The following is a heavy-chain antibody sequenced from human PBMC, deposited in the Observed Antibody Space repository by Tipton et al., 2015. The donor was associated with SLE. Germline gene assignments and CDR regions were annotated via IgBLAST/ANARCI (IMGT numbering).Heavy chain of an antibody. Sequence: SLRLSCAASGFTFNNYEMNWVRQAPGKGLEWISYISGSGTTTYYADSVKGRFTISRDNARNSLYLQMNSLRAEDTAVYYCARGRNGLIDNDCGHYFDFLGQGTLVPGSS. D-gene: IGHD2-21*01. J-gene: IGHJ4*02. CDR2: ISGSGTTT. CDR1: GFTFNNYE. V-gene: IGHV3-48*03. CDR3: ARGRNGLIDNDCGHYFDF.